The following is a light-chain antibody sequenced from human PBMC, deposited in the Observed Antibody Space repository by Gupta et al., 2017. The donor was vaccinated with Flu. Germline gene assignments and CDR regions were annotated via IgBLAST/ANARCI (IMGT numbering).Light chain of an antibody. V-gene: IGKV1-39*01. Sequence: PSSLSAAVGDRVTITCRASQSISSYLNWFQQKPGEAPRLLIYAASSWQSGVPSRFSGSGSGTDFSLTISRLQPEDVATYYCQQSYSIPFTFGHGTKLEIK. CDR1: QSISSY. J-gene: IGKJ3*01. CDR3: QQSYSIPFT. CDR2: AAS.